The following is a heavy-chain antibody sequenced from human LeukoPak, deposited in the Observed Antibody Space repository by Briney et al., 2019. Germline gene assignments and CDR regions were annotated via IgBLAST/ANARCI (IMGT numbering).Heavy chain of an antibody. CDR3: ARDHVVGSQLWLIDY. Sequence: TGGSLGLSCAASGFTLSSYWMHWVRQAPGKGLVWVSRINSDGSSTSYADSVKGRFTISRDNAKNTLYLQMNSLRAEDTAVYYCARDHVVGSQLWLIDYWGQGTLVTVSS. J-gene: IGHJ4*02. CDR1: GFTLSSYW. CDR2: INSDGSST. V-gene: IGHV3-74*01. D-gene: IGHD5-18*01.